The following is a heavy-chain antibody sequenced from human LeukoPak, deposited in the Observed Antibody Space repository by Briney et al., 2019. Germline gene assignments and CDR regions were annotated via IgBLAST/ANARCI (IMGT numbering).Heavy chain of an antibody. Sequence: TGGSLRLSCAASGFTFSSYSMNWVRQASGKGLEWVSHITASGTAMFYADSVEGRFTISRDNAKNSLYLQMNSLRDEDTAVYYCASSGSYRFDYWGQGTLVTVSS. CDR2: ITASGTAM. V-gene: IGHV3-48*02. CDR1: GFTFSSYS. CDR3: ASSGSYRFDY. J-gene: IGHJ4*02. D-gene: IGHD1-26*01.